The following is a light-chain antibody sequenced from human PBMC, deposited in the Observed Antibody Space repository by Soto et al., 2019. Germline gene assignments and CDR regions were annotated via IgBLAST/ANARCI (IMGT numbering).Light chain of an antibody. CDR3: QQGYSNPRT. V-gene: IGKV1-39*01. J-gene: IGKJ1*01. Sequence: DIQMTQSPSSLSASVGDRVTITCRASENIARYLNWYQQRPGKAPELLISAASSLRSGVPSRFSGGGSGTDFTLTISSLQPEDFATYYCQQGYSNPRTFGQGTKVDIK. CDR1: ENIARY. CDR2: AAS.